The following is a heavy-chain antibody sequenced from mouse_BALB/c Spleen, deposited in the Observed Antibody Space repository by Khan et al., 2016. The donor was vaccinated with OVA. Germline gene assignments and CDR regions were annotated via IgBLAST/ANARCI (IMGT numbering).Heavy chain of an antibody. J-gene: IGHJ2*01. CDR3: ARTARIKY. CDR2: ISYSGSP. V-gene: IGHV3-2*02. CDR1: GYSITSGYG. D-gene: IGHD1-2*01. Sequence: EVQLQESGPGLVKPSQSLSLTCTVTGYSITSGYGWNWIRQFPGNKLEWMGYISYSGSPNYNPSLKSRISITRYTSKNQFFLQLNSVTTEDTATYYCARTARIKYWGQGTTLTVSS.